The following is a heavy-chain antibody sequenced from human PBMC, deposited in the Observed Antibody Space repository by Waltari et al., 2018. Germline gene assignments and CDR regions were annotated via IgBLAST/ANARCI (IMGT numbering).Heavy chain of an antibody. V-gene: IGHV3-21*01. CDR3: ARDSSGDAFDI. CDR1: GFPFSSYS. D-gene: IGHD6-19*01. CDR2: ISSSSSYI. Sequence: EVQLVESGGGLVKPGGSLRLSCAASGFPFSSYSMNWARQAPGKGLEWVSSISSSSSYIYYADSVKGRFTISRDNAKNSLYLQMNSLRAEDTAVYYCARDSSGDAFDIWGQGTMVTVSS. J-gene: IGHJ3*02.